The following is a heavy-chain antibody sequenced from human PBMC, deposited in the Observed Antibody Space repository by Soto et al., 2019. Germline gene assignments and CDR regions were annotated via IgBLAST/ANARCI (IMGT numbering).Heavy chain of an antibody. CDR3: ARVRMVGATLFDY. CDR1: GGSISSGGYY. J-gene: IGHJ4*02. Sequence: PSETLSLTCTVSGGSISSGGYYWSWIRQHPGKGLEWIGYIYYSGSTYYNPSLKSRVTISVDTSKNQFSLKLSSVTAADTAVYYCARVRMVGATLFDYWGQGTLVTVSS. V-gene: IGHV4-31*03. D-gene: IGHD1-26*01. CDR2: IYYSGST.